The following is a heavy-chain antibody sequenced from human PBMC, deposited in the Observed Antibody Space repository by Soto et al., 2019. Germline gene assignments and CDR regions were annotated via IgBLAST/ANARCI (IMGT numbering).Heavy chain of an antibody. V-gene: IGHV3-7*01. J-gene: IGHJ4*02. CDR1: GFTFSSYW. CDR2: IKQDGSEK. CDR3: ARVTDYYESSGYFDY. D-gene: IGHD3-22*01. Sequence: EVQLVESGGGLVQPGGSLRLSCEASGFTFSSYWMSWVRQAPGKGLEWVANIKQDGSEKYYVDSVKGRFTISRDNAKNSLNLQMNSLRAEDTAVYYCARVTDYYESSGYFDYWGQGTLVTVSS.